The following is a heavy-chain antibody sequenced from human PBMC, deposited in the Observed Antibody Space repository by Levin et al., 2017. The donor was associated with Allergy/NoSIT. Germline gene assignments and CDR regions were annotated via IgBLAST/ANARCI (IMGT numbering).Heavy chain of an antibody. CDR3: ARDGLSGARDC. Sequence: GESLKISCAASGFIFSNFWMIWVRQAPGKGLEWVANIKPDGSEKYYVDSVKGRFTISRDNAKNSLYLQMHSLRAEDTAVYYCARDGLSGARDCWGQGTLVTVSS. V-gene: IGHV3-7*01. CDR1: GFIFSNFW. J-gene: IGHJ4*02. D-gene: IGHD7-27*01. CDR2: IKPDGSEK.